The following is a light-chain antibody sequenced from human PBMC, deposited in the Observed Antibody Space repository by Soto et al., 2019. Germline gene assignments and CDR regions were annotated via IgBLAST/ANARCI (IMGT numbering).Light chain of an antibody. J-gene: IGKJ1*01. CDR2: WAS. V-gene: IGKV4-1*01. CDR3: QKYYSTPRT. CDR1: QSVLYSSNNKNY. Sequence: DIVMTQSPDSLAVSLGERATINCKSSQSVLYSSNNKNYLAWYQQKPGQPPKLLIYWASTRESGVPDLFSGSGSGTDFTLTISILQAEDVAVYYCQKYYSTPRTFGQGTKVEIK.